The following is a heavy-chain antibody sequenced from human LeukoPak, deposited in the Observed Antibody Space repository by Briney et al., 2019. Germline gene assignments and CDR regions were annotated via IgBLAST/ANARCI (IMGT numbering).Heavy chain of an antibody. J-gene: IGHJ4*02. Sequence: SETLSLTCTVSGGSINNCYWSWIRQPPGGGLEWIGYVYYNGLTRYNPSLNSRVTISVDTSKNQFSLKVNSVTAADTAIYYCARYCNDGTCFSKALDYWGQGTLATVSS. V-gene: IGHV4-59*08. CDR3: ARYCNDGTCFSKALDY. D-gene: IGHD2-15*01. CDR1: GGSINNCY. CDR2: VYYNGLT.